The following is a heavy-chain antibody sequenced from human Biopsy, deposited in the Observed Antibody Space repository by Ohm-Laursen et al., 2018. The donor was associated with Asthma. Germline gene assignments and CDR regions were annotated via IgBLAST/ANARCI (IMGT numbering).Heavy chain of an antibody. V-gene: IGHV2-5*01. CDR1: GFSLPNTGQG. J-gene: IGHJ4*01. Sequence: TQTLPLTCCFSGFSLPNTGQGVGWLRQSPGKPPQWLAVISSNANRDYTPTLRSRLSITLDPRKNRVHLVMTDADPADTATDFCVHTGRSSDVLTDSYISYFGYWGLGLQVSGSS. D-gene: IGHD3-9*01. CDR2: ISSNANR. CDR3: VHTGRSSDVLTDSYISYFGY.